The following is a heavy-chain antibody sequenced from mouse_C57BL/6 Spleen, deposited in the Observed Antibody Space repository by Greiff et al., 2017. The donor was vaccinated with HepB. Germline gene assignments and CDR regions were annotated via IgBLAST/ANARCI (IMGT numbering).Heavy chain of an antibody. D-gene: IGHD2-4*01. CDR3: ARELRLWYFDV. J-gene: IGHJ1*03. CDR1: GYTFTSYW. Sequence: QVQLQHPGAELVKPGASVKLSCKASGYTFTSYWMQWVKQRPGQGLEWIGEIDPSDSYTNYKHKFKGKSTLTVDTTSSTAYMHLSSLTSEDSAFYYCARELRLWYFDVWGTGTTVTVSS. V-gene: IGHV1-50*01. CDR2: IDPSDSYT.